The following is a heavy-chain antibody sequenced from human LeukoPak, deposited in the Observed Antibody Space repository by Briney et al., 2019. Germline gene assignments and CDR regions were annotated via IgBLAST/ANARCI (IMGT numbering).Heavy chain of an antibody. CDR3: AIGSQGFTSIDY. J-gene: IGHJ4*02. D-gene: IGHD3-16*01. Sequence: PSETLSLTCSVSGGSINNYYCSWIRQPAGKGLEWIGRIYISGRTNYHPSLESRVSMSVDSSKNQFSLKLSSMTAADTALYFCAIGSQGFTSIDYWGQGTLVTVSS. CDR1: GGSINNYY. V-gene: IGHV4-4*07. CDR2: IYISGRT.